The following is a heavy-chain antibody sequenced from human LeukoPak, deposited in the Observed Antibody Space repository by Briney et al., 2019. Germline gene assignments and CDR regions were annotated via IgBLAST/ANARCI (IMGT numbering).Heavy chain of an antibody. Sequence: TSETLSLTCTVSGGSINNFYWSWIRQPAGKGLEWIGRISSSGSTNYNPSLKSRVTMSVDTSKNQFPLKLTSVTAADTAVYYCARRDGNAFDIWGQGTMVTVSS. CDR3: ARRDGNAFDI. D-gene: IGHD5-24*01. V-gene: IGHV4-4*07. J-gene: IGHJ3*02. CDR2: ISSSGST. CDR1: GGSINNFY.